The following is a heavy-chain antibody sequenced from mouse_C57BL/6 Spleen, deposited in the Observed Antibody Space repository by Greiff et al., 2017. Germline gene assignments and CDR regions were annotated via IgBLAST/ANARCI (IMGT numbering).Heavy chain of an antibody. Sequence: VMLVESGAELVKPGASVKISCKASGYAFSSYWMNWVKQRPGKGLEWIGQIYPGDGDTNYNGKFKGKATLTADKSSSTAYMQLSSLTSEDSAVYFCARDSSGYDYFDYWGQGTTLTVSS. D-gene: IGHD3-2*02. J-gene: IGHJ2*01. CDR1: GYAFSSYW. CDR2: IYPGDGDT. V-gene: IGHV1-80*01. CDR3: ARDSSGYDYFDY.